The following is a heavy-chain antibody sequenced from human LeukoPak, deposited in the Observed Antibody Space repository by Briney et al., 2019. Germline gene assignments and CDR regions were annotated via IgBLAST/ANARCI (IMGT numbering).Heavy chain of an antibody. CDR2: MNPNSGNT. CDR1: GYTFSRYD. D-gene: IGHD6-13*01. V-gene: IGHV1-8*01. Sequence: ASVKVSCKASGYTFSRYDINWVRQATGQGLEWMGWMNPNSGNTGYAQKFQGRVTMTRNTSISTAYMELSSLRSEDTAVYYCARGGVAAAGPFDYWGQGTLVTVSS. J-gene: IGHJ4*02. CDR3: ARGGVAAAGPFDY.